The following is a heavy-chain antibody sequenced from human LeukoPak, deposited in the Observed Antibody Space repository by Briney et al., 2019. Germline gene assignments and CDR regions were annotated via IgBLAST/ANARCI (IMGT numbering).Heavy chain of an antibody. Sequence: PGGSLRPSCSASGFTFSSYSLNWVRQPPGRGREWLAYINRGGDNIWYADSVKGRFTISRDNARDSLFLQMNSLRDEDTAVYYCARDHDWAFDYWGQGTLVTVSS. CDR1: GFTFSSYS. D-gene: IGHD3-9*01. CDR2: INRGGDNI. CDR3: ARDHDWAFDY. V-gene: IGHV3-48*02. J-gene: IGHJ4*02.